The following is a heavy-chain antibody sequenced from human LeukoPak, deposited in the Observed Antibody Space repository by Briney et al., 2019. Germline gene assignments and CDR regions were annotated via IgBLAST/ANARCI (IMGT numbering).Heavy chain of an antibody. J-gene: IGHJ4*02. CDR1: GGSLSGYY. Sequence: SEALSLTRAVHGGSLSGYYWSWIRHPPGKGLEWIGEINHSGSTNDNPSLKSRVTISVDTSKNQFSLKLSSVTAADTAVYYCARSSEWLQNFDYWGQGTLVTVSS. CDR2: INHSGST. D-gene: IGHD5-24*01. V-gene: IGHV4-34*01. CDR3: ARSSEWLQNFDY.